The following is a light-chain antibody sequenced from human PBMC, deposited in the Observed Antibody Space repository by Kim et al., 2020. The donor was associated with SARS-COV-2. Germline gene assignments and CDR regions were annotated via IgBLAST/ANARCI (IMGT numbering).Light chain of an antibody. CDR2: DVS. V-gene: IGKV3-11*01. J-gene: IGKJ5*01. Sequence: FLAPGERATLSCRASQSVSSYLAWYQQKPGQALRLLIYDVSSRATGIPARFSGSGSGTDFTLTISSLEPEDFAVYYCQQRSNLITFGQGTRLEIK. CDR1: QSVSSY. CDR3: QQRSNLIT.